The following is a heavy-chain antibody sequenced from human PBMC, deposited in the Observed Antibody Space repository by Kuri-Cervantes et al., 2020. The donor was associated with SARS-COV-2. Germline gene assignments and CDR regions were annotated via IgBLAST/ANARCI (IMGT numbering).Heavy chain of an antibody. V-gene: IGHV4-39*01. D-gene: IGHD3-10*01. CDR1: GGSFRSGAYY. CDR3: ARLTFSGFDP. CDR2: IYYTGST. Sequence: SETLSLTCIVSGGSFRSGAYYWGWIRQPPGKGLEWIGSIYYTGSTYYSSPLKSRVTMSVDTSEDQFSLKLTSVTAADTAVYYCARLTFSGFDPWGRGTLVTVSS. J-gene: IGHJ5*02.